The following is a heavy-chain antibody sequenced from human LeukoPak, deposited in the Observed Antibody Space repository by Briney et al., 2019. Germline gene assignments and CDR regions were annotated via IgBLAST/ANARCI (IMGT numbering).Heavy chain of an antibody. D-gene: IGHD4-23*01. J-gene: IGHJ4*02. CDR2: IYHSGST. V-gene: IGHV4-38-2*01. CDR1: GYSISSGYY. CDR3: ARTPTTVVTYYFDY. Sequence: SETLSLTCAVSGYSISSGYYWGWLRQPPGKGLEWVGSIYHSGSTYYNPSLKSRVTISVDTPKNQFSLKLSSVTAADTAVYYCARTPTTVVTYYFDYWGQGTLVTVSS.